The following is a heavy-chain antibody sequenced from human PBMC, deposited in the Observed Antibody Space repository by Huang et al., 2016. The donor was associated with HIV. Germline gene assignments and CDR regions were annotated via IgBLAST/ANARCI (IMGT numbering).Heavy chain of an antibody. CDR1: GGSFASYA. J-gene: IGHJ4*02. D-gene: IGHD3-3*01. CDR2: IIPVFRAT. Sequence: QVQLVQSGAEVKKPGSSVKVSCKASGGSFASYAVSWVRQAPGQGLEWMGGIIPVFRATKYAQKFRDRLTITADASTDTAYLELNSLTSEDTAVYFCARDPRDDFWSGFYNSWGQGTLVTVSS. V-gene: IGHV1-69*01. CDR3: ARDPRDDFWSGFYNS.